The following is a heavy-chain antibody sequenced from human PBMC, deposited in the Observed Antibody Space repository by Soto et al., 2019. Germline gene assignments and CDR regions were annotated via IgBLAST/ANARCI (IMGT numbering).Heavy chain of an antibody. CDR3: ARVYFYRADGLGFWFYDL. Sequence: SGGSLRLSCAASGFTLSTFWMSWVRQAPGKGLEWAASIKEDGSEQYYVDPLKGRFTISRDNARNSLYLQMNSLGVEDTAVYYCARVYFYRADGLGFWFYDLWGRGTLVTV. CDR2: IKEDGSEQ. J-gene: IGHJ2*01. V-gene: IGHV3-7*03. CDR1: GFTLSTFW. D-gene: IGHD3-10*01.